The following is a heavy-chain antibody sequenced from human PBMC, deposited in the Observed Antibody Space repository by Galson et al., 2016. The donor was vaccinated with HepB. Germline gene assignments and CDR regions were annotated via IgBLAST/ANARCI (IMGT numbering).Heavy chain of an antibody. CDR1: GLSVNSLN. CDR3: ASDQAWAYDN. J-gene: IGHJ4*02. CDR2: VRYSWKFI. Sequence: SLRLSCAVSGLSVNSLNMNWVRQAPGKGLEWVSYVRYSWKFIWYADSVKGLFTISRDDAKNSLDLQMNSLRDEDTAVYYCASDQAWAYDNWGQGTLVTVSS. V-gene: IGHV3-48*03. D-gene: IGHD2-21*01.